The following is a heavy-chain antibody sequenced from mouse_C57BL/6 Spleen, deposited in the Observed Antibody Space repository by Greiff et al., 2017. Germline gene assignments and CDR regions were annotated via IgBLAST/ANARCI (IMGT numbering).Heavy chain of an antibody. J-gene: IGHJ3*01. V-gene: IGHV1-54*01. CDR1: GYAFTNYL. CDR3: ARGSSGYRFAY. CDR2: INPGSGGT. Sequence: VQLQQSGAELVRPGTSVKVSCKASGYAFTNYLIEWVKQRPGQGLEWIGVINPGSGGTNYNEKFKGKATLTADKSSSTAYMQLSSLTSEDSAVYFCARGSSGYRFAYWGQGTLVTVSA. D-gene: IGHD3-2*02.